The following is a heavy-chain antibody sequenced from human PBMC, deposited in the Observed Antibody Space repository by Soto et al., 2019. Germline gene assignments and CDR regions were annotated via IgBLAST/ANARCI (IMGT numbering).Heavy chain of an antibody. J-gene: IGHJ6*02. Sequence: PSETLSLTCTVSGGSISSYYWSWIRQPPGKGLEWIGYIYYSGSTNYNPSLKSRVTISVDTSKNQFSLKLSSVTAADTAVYYYARDRAYNWNYGDYYYGMDVWGQGTTVTVSS. CDR2: IYYSGST. CDR3: ARDRAYNWNYGDYYYGMDV. V-gene: IGHV4-59*01. D-gene: IGHD1-7*01. CDR1: GGSISSYY.